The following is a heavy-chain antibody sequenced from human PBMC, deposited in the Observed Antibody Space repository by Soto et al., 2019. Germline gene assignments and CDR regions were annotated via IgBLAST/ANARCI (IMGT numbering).Heavy chain of an antibody. CDR2: INHSGST. J-gene: IGHJ2*01. Sequence: QVQLQQWGAGLLKPSETLSLTCAVHGGSFSGYYWSWIRQPPGKGLEWIGEINHSGSTNYNPSLKSRVTISVDTSKNQFSLKLSSVTAADTAVYYCARLDIVVVVAATRYWYFDLWGRGTLVTVSS. CDR3: ARLDIVVVVAATRYWYFDL. CDR1: GGSFSGYY. D-gene: IGHD2-15*01. V-gene: IGHV4-34*01.